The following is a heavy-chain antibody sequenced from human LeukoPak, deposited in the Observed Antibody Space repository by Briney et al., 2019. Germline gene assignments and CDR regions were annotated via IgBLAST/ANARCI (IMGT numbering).Heavy chain of an antibody. J-gene: IGHJ3*01. D-gene: IGHD6-13*01. CDR2: ISYDGSNK. Sequence: GGSLRLSCAASGLSFSSYGMHWVRQAPGKGLEWGAVISYDGSNKYYEDSVKGRFTISRDNSKNTLYLQMNSLRLEDTAVYYCAKDNNGAAAGIIPGSFDLWGQGTMVTVSS. CDR1: GLSFSSYG. CDR3: AKDNNGAAAGIIPGSFDL. V-gene: IGHV3-30*18.